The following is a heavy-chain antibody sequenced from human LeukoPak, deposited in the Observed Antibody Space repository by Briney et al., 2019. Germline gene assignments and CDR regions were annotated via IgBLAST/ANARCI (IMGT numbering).Heavy chain of an antibody. CDR3: AKWGDYDTLTGYYDSDY. CDR2: IVGTGGST. CDR1: GFTFSNYA. D-gene: IGHD3-9*01. V-gene: IGHV3-23*01. Sequence: GGSLRLSCAASGFTFSNYAMSWVRQAPGKGLEWVSAIVGTGGSTYYADSVKGRFTISRDNSKNTLYLQMNSLRAEDTAVYYCAKWGDYDTLTGYYDSDYWGQGTLVTVSS. J-gene: IGHJ4*02.